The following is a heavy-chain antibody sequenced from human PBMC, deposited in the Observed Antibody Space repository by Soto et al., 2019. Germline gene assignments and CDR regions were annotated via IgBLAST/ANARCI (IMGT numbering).Heavy chain of an antibody. J-gene: IGHJ5*02. CDR2: IIPIFGTA. D-gene: IGHD5-18*01. V-gene: IGHV1-69*13. Sequence: ASVKVSCKASGGTFSSYAISWVRQAPGQGLEWMGGIIPIFGTANYAQKFQGRVTITADESTSTAYMELSSLRSEDTAVYYCARDWYSYDRWDDVWFDPWGQGTLVTVSS. CDR1: GGTFSSYA. CDR3: ARDWYSYDRWDDVWFDP.